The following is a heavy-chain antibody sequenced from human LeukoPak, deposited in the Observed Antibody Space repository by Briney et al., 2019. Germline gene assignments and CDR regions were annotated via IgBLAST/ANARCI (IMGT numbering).Heavy chain of an antibody. J-gene: IGHJ3*02. CDR1: GGSFSGYY. CDR2: INHSGSI. Sequence: SETLSLTCAVYGGSFSGYYWSWLRQPPGKGLEWIAEINHSGSINYNPSLKSRVTISVDTSNNQFSLKLSSVTAADTAVYHCARRPELWEVWKNDAFDSWGRGTMGTVSS. V-gene: IGHV4-34*01. D-gene: IGHD3-16*01. CDR3: ARRPELWEVWKNDAFDS.